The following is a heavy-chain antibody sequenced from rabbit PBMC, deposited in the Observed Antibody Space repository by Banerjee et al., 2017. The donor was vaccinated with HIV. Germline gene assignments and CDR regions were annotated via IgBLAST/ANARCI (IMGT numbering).Heavy chain of an antibody. CDR1: GFSFNNNYY. CDR2: IDVGSGNT. V-gene: IGHV1S45*01. J-gene: IGHJ3*01. Sequence: QEQLEESGGDLVKPGASLTLTCTASGFSFNNNYYMCWVRQAPGKGLEWIACIDVGSGNTYYASWAKGRFTISKTSSTTVTLQMTSLTAADTATYFCARGAGRLTRLDLWGPGTLVTVS. CDR3: ARGAGRLTRLDL. D-gene: IGHD4-2*01.